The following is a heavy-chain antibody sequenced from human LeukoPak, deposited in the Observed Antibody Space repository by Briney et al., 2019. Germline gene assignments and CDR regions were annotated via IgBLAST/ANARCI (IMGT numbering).Heavy chain of an antibody. D-gene: IGHD3-3*01. CDR2: ISGSGGST. J-gene: IGHJ4*02. V-gene: IGHV3-23*01. CDR3: ARLGGYYDFWSGYYFDY. CDR1: GFTFSSYA. Sequence: QTGGSLRLSCAASGFTFSSYAMSWVRQAPGKGLEWVSGISGSGGSTYYADSVKGRFTISRDNSKNTLYLQMNSLRAEDTAVYYCARLGGYYDFWSGYYFDYWGQGTLVTVSS.